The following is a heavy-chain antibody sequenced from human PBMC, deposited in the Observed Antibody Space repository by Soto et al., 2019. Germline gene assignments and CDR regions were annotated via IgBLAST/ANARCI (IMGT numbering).Heavy chain of an antibody. V-gene: IGHV3-20*01. CDR1: GFTGDDYG. CDR2: INWNGGST. CDR3: AREGAGVIVVVPAANAYDYYYMGL. J-gene: IGHJ6*03. Sequence: EVQLVESGGGVVRPGGSLRLSCAASGFTGDDYGMSWVRQAPGKGLEWVSGINWNGGSTGYADSVKGRFTTARDNAKNFLYLQMNSLGAEDPALYHCAREGAGVIVVVPAANAYDYYYMGLWGKGTTVTVCS. D-gene: IGHD2-2*01.